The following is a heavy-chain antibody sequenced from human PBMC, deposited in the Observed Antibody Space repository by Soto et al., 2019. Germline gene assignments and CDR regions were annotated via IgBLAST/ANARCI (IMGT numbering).Heavy chain of an antibody. CDR3: ARGNPWLAGVTEYYFDY. CDR2: INPNSGGT. Sequence: ASVKVSCKASGYTFTGYYMHWVRQAPGQGLEWMGWINPNSGGTNYAQKFQGRVTMTRDTSISTAYMELSRLRSDDTAVYYCARGNPWLAGVTEYYFDYWGQGTLVTVSS. CDR1: GYTFTGYY. V-gene: IGHV1-2*02. D-gene: IGHD3-10*01. J-gene: IGHJ4*02.